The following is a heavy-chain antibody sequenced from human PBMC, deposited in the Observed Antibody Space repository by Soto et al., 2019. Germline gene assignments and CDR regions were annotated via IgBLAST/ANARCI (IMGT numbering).Heavy chain of an antibody. J-gene: IGHJ4*02. V-gene: IGHV1-8*01. CDR1: GYMFTSYD. CDR2: MNPNSGNT. Sequence: QVQLVQSGAEVKKPGASVKVSCKASGYMFTSYDINWVRQATGQGFEWMGWMNPNSGNTGYVQKFQGRGTMTRDTSITPAYMDLNSLRSADTAVYYCASSPRNWAFDYWGQGTLVTVSS. CDR3: ASSPRNWAFDY. D-gene: IGHD7-27*01.